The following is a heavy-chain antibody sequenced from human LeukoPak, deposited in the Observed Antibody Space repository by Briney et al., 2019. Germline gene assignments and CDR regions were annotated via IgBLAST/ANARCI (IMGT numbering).Heavy chain of an antibody. Sequence: PSETLSLTCAVYGGSFSGYYWSWIRQPPGNGLEWIGEINHSGSTNYNPSLKSRVTISVDTSKNQFSLKLSSVTAADTAVYYCARDARSNSCRSFDPWGQGTLVTVSS. CDR1: GGSFSGYY. D-gene: IGHD2-2*01. CDR3: ARDARSNSCRSFDP. V-gene: IGHV4-34*01. J-gene: IGHJ5*02. CDR2: INHSGST.